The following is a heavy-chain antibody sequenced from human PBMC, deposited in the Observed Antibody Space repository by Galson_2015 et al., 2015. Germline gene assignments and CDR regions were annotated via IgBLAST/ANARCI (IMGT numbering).Heavy chain of an antibody. J-gene: IGHJ4*02. Sequence: SLRLSCAASGFTVSSNYMSWVRQAPGKGLEWVSAISGSGGSTYYADSVKGRFTISRDNSKNTLYLQMNSLRAEDTAVYYCAKEFEGYYFDYWGQGTLVTVSS. V-gene: IGHV3-23*01. CDR3: AKEFEGYYFDY. D-gene: IGHD3-10*01. CDR1: GFTVSSNY. CDR2: ISGSGGST.